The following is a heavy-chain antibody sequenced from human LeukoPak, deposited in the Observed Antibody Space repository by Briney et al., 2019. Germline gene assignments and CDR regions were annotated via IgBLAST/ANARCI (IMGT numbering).Heavy chain of an antibody. Sequence: SQTLSLTCAISGDSFSSNSAAWNWIRQSPSRGLEWLGRTYYRSKWYNDYAVSVKSRVTINPDTSKNQFSLQLNSVTPEDTAVYYCARGIGYSSGWYWGRGYYYYGMDVWGQGTTVTVSS. CDR2: TYYRSKWYN. CDR1: GDSFSSNSAA. CDR3: ARGIGYSSGWYWGRGYYYYGMDV. J-gene: IGHJ6*02. V-gene: IGHV6-1*01. D-gene: IGHD6-19*01.